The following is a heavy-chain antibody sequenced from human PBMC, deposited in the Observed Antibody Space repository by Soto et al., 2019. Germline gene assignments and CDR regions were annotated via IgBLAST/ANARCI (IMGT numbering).Heavy chain of an antibody. CDR1: GFTFSSYG. J-gene: IGHJ4*02. Sequence: GGPLRLSCAASGFTFSSYGMHWVRQAPGKGLEWVAVIWYDGSNKYYADSVKGRFTISRDNSKNTLYLQMNSLRAEDTAVYYCARDLGTSVVATSYYFDYWGQGTLVIVSS. V-gene: IGHV3-33*01. D-gene: IGHD5-12*01. CDR3: ARDLGTSVVATSYYFDY. CDR2: IWYDGSNK.